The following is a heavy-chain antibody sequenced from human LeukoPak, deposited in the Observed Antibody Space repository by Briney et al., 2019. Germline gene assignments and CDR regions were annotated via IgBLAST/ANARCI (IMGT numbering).Heavy chain of an antibody. D-gene: IGHD3-10*01. V-gene: IGHV4-59*01. Sequence: PSETLSLTCTVSGDSISSYYWSWIRQPPGKGLEWIGYIYYTGSTNYNPSLKSQVTISVDTSKNQFSLKLSSVTAADTAVYYCARGHPRGNWFDPWGQGTLVTVSS. CDR1: GDSISSYY. CDR2: IYYTGST. J-gene: IGHJ5*02. CDR3: ARGHPRGNWFDP.